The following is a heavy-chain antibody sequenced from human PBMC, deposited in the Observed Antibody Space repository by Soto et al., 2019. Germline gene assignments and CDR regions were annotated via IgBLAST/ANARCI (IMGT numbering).Heavy chain of an antibody. J-gene: IGHJ4*02. CDR3: ARDGPGGSSSWYYN. D-gene: IGHD6-13*01. CDR1: GGTFSSYA. V-gene: IGHV1-69*13. CDR2: IIPIFGTA. Sequence: SVKVSCKASGGTFSSYAISWVRQAPGQGLEWMGGIIPIFGTANYAQKFHGRVTITADESTSTAYMELSSLRSEDTAVYYCARDGPGGSSSWYYNWGQGTLVTVSS.